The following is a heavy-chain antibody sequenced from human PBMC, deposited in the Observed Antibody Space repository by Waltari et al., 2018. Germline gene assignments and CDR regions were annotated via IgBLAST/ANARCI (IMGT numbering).Heavy chain of an antibody. CDR1: GGSFRGLY. Sequence: QVQLQQWGAGLLKPSETLSLTCAVYGGSFRGLYWGWIRQPPGKGLEWIGEINHSGSTNYNPSLKSRVTISVDTSKNQFSLKLSSVTAADTAVYYGARRLRAMVRGGYQRTQFDYWGQGTLVTVSS. V-gene: IGHV4-34*01. D-gene: IGHD3-10*01. J-gene: IGHJ4*02. CDR3: ARRLRAMVRGGYQRTQFDY. CDR2: INHSGST.